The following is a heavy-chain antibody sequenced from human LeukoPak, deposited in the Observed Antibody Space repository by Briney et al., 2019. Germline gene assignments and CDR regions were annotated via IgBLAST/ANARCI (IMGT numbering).Heavy chain of an antibody. CDR2: ISTTSRAI. V-gene: IGHV3-48*01. J-gene: IGHJ4*02. Sequence: GGSLRLSCAASGFTFSSYTMNWVRQAPGKGLEWVAHISTTSRAIYYADSVRGRFTVSRDNAKNSLFLQMNSLRAGDTAIYYCAKEEGYSHFDYWGQGTLVTVFS. CDR1: GFTFSSYT. D-gene: IGHD5-18*01. CDR3: AKEEGYSHFDY.